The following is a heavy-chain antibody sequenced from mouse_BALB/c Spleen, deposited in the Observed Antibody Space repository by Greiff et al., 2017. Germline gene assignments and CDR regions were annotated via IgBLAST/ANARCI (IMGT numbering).Heavy chain of an antibody. CDR1: GYSITSDYA. J-gene: IGHJ2*01. CDR3: ARKEKYGNYFDY. CDR2: ISYSGST. V-gene: IGHV3-2*02. D-gene: IGHD2-10*02. Sequence: VQLQQSGPGLVKPSQSLSLTCTVTGYSITSDYAWNWIRQFPGNKLEWMGYISYSGSTSYNPSLKSRISITRDTSKNQFFLQLNSVTTEDTATYYCARKEKYGNYFDYWGQGTTRTVSS.